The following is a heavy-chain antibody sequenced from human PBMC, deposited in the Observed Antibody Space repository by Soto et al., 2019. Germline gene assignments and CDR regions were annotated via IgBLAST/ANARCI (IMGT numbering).Heavy chain of an antibody. D-gene: IGHD2-2*01. CDR3: ARGLVVPAAIRENWFDP. Sequence: ASVKVSCKASGVTFTNSAISWVRQATGQGLEWMGWMNPNSGNTGYAQKFQGRVTMTRNTSISTAYMELSSLRSEDTAVYYCARGLVVPAAIRENWFDPWGQGTLVTVSS. J-gene: IGHJ5*02. V-gene: IGHV1-8*02. CDR1: GVTFTNSA. CDR2: MNPNSGNT.